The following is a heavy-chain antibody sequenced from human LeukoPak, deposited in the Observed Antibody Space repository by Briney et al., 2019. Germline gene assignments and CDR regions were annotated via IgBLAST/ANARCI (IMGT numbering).Heavy chain of an antibody. J-gene: IGHJ4*02. D-gene: IGHD6-13*01. Sequence: GGSLRLSCAASGFTFSSYWMHWVRQAPGKGLVWVSRINTDGSSTSYADSVKGRFTISRDNAKNTLYLQMNSLSAEDTAVYYCARVSSSSWWALDYWGQGTLVTVSS. CDR1: GFTFSSYW. CDR2: INTDGSST. V-gene: IGHV3-74*01. CDR3: ARVSSSSWWALDY.